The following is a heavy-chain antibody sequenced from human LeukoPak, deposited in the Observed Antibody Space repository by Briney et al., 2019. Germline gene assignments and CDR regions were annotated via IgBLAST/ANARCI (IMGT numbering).Heavy chain of an antibody. CDR1: GYTFTSYH. CDR3: ARDRAPYYYDSSGYQTPWFDP. D-gene: IGHD3-22*01. Sequence: ASVKVSCKASGYTFTSYHMHWVRQAPGQGLEWMGIINPSGGSTSYAQKFQGRVTMTRDMSTSTVYMELSSLRSEDTAVYYCARDRAPYYYDSSGYQTPWFDPWGQGTLVTVSS. CDR2: INPSGGST. J-gene: IGHJ5*02. V-gene: IGHV1-46*01.